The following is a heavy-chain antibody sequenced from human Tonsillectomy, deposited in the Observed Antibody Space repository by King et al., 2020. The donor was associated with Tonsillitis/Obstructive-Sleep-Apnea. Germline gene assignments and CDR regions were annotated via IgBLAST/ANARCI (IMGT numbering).Heavy chain of an antibody. CDR3: ARGGGDRWELLYYFDY. V-gene: IGHV3-48*02. CDR2: ISSSSSTI. J-gene: IGHJ4*02. Sequence: VQLVESGGGLVQPGGSLRLSCAASGFTFSSYSMNWVRQAPGKGLEWVSYISSSSSTIYYADSVKGRFTISRDNAKNSLNLQMNSLRDEDTAVYYCARGGGDRWELLYYFDYWGQGTLVTVSS. CDR1: GFTFSSYS. D-gene: IGHD1-26*01.